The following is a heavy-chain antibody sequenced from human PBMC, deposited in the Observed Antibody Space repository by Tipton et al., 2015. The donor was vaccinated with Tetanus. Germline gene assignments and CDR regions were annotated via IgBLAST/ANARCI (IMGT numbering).Heavy chain of an antibody. D-gene: IGHD3-9*01. CDR2: INYSGST. CDR1: GGSISSSDHY. J-gene: IGHJ4*02. Sequence: TLSLTCTVSGGSISSSDHYCAWIRQSPGKGLEWIGSINYSGSTYYNPSLQSRVTISLDTSKNQFSLNLTSVTAADTAVYYCASTSYHILTGDPTDSWGQGILVTVSS. V-gene: IGHV4-39*07. CDR3: ASTSYHILTGDPTDS.